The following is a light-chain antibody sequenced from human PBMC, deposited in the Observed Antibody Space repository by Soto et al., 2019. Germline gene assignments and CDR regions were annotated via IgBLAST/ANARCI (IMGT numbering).Light chain of an antibody. CDR3: QSYDSSLDVV. CDR2: GNS. J-gene: IGLJ2*01. V-gene: IGLV1-40*01. Sequence: QSVLTQPPSVSGAPGQRVTISCTGGSSNIGAGYDVHWYQQLPGTAPKLLIYGNSNRPSGVPDRFSGSKSGTSASLAITGLQAEDEADYYCQSYDSSLDVVFGGGTKLTVL. CDR1: SSNIGAGYD.